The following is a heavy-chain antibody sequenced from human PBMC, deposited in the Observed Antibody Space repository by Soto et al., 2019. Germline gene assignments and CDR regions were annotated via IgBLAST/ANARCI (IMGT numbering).Heavy chain of an antibody. J-gene: IGHJ4*02. V-gene: IGHV3-23*01. CDR2: IRGRGNSA. Sequence: VGPLRPSCAASGFTFSTYDMIWVRQAPGKGLEWLSDIRGRGNSAFSADSVKGRFTISRDNSNNTLYLQINNLRADDTAVYYCAREAPVAGTNYFDFWGQGTLVTVSS. D-gene: IGHD6-19*01. CDR1: GFTFSTYD. CDR3: AREAPVAGTNYFDF.